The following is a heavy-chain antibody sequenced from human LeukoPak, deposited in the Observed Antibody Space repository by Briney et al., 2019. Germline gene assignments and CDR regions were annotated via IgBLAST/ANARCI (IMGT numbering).Heavy chain of an antibody. J-gene: IGHJ4*02. Sequence: SETLSLTCTVSGGSISSRSYYWGWIRQPPGKGLEWIGSIYYSGSTYYNPSLKSRVTISVDTSKNQFSLKLSSVTAADTAVYYCASSHDYGDSHPSYFDYWGQGTLVTVSS. CDR2: IYYSGST. CDR1: GGSISSRSYY. V-gene: IGHV4-39*01. CDR3: ASSHDYGDSHPSYFDY. D-gene: IGHD4-17*01.